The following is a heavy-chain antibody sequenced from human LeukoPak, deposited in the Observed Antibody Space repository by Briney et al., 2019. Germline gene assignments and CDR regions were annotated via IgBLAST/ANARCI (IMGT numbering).Heavy chain of an antibody. Sequence: ASVKVSCKASRYTFTSYGISWVRQAPGQGLEWMGWICAYNGNTNYAQRLQGRVTMTTDTSTSTAYMELRSLRSDDTAVYYCAGRSYGSGSYYNADWGQGTLVTVSS. D-gene: IGHD3-10*01. CDR3: AGRSYGSGSYYNAD. CDR1: RYTFTSYG. CDR2: ICAYNGNT. J-gene: IGHJ4*02. V-gene: IGHV1-18*01.